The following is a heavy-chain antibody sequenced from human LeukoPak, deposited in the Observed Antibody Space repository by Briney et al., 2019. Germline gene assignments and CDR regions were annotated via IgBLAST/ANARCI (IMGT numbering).Heavy chain of an antibody. J-gene: IGHJ4*02. CDR3: ARAPLRFPFDY. CDR1: GFTVSSNY. Sequence: GGSLRLSCAASGFTVSSNYMSWVRQAPGKGLEWFSVIYSGGSTYYADSVKGRFTISRDNSKNTLYLQMNSLRAEDTAVYYCARAPLRFPFDYWGQGTLVTVSS. CDR2: IYSGGST. V-gene: IGHV3-66*01. D-gene: IGHD3-16*01.